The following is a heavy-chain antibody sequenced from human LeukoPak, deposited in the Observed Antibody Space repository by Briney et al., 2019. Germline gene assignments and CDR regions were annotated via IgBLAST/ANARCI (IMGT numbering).Heavy chain of an antibody. V-gene: IGHV4-59*12. J-gene: IGHJ5*02. CDR2: IYYSGST. CDR1: GGSISTYY. CDR3: ARGRFRLLWFGEGYWFDP. D-gene: IGHD3-10*01. Sequence: SSETLSLTCTVSGGSISTYYWSWIRQPPGKGLEWVGYIYYSGSTNYNPSLKSRVTISVDTSKNQFSLKLSSVTAADTAVYYCARGRFRLLWFGEGYWFDPWGQGTLVTVSS.